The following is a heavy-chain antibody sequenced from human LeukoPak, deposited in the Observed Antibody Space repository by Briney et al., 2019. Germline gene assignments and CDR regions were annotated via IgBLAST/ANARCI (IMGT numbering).Heavy chain of an antibody. Sequence: SETLSLTCAVYGGSFSGYYWSWIRQPPGKGLEWIGEIYHSGSTNYNPSLKSRVTMPVDTSKNQFPLQLSSPTAADTAVYFCPRDNPYYYGSGSRPLFDYWGQGTLVTVSS. J-gene: IGHJ4*02. V-gene: IGHV4-34*01. D-gene: IGHD3-10*01. CDR1: GGSFSGYY. CDR2: IYHSGST. CDR3: PRDNPYYYGSGSRPLFDY.